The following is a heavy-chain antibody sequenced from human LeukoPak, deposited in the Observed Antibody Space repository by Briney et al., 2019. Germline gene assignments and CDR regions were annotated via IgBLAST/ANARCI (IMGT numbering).Heavy chain of an antibody. J-gene: IGHJ3*02. CDR3: ARGRGEVVVAAWDVFDI. CDR2: MFCSGTT. D-gene: IGHD2-15*01. V-gene: IGHV4-59*08. Sequence: KPSETLSLTCSVSGGAISSYYWSWIRQPPGRGLEWIAYMFCSGTTNYNPSLRSRVTISVDTSKNQFSLRLSSVTAADTAVYYCARGRGEVVVAAWDVFDIWGQGTMVTVSS. CDR1: GGAISSYY.